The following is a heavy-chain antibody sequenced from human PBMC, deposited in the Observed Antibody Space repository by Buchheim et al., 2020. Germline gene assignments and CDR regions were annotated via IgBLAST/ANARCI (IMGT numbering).Heavy chain of an antibody. V-gene: IGHV3-72*01. CDR2: IIDKSHSYST. D-gene: IGHD3-22*01. CDR3: ARDLDSSAAFFYY. Sequence: EVQLAESGGGLVQPGGSLRLSCVASGFTFSDHSMDWVRQAPGKGLEWVGRIIDKSHSYSTEYAPSVKGRFTISRDDSKNSLYLQMNSLKTEDTAVYYCARDLDSSAAFFYYWGQGTL. J-gene: IGHJ4*02. CDR1: GFTFSDHS.